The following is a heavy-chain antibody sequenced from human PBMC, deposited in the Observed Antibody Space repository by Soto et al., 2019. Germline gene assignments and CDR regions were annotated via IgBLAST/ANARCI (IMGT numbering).Heavy chain of an antibody. Sequence: QVQLVESGGGVVQPGRSLRLSCAASGFTFSSSGMHWVRQAPGKGPEWVAIISYDGSSSYYADSVEGRFTISRDNSKKTQFLQMNSLRPEDTAVYFCAKDNPTIAYWGQGTLVTVSS. CDR2: ISYDGSSS. J-gene: IGHJ4*02. CDR3: AKDNPTIAY. CDR1: GFTFSSSG. V-gene: IGHV3-30*18. D-gene: IGHD1-1*01.